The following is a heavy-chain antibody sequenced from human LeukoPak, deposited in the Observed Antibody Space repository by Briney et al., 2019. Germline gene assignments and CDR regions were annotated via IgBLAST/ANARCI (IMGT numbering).Heavy chain of an antibody. CDR1: GGSISSYY. CDR3: ARGGSSSWYPVPEYFQH. D-gene: IGHD6-13*01. Sequence: SETLSLTCTVPGGSISSYYWSWIRQPPGKGLEWIGYIYYSGSTNYNPSLKSRVTISVDTSKNQFSLKLSSVTAADTAVYYCARGGSSSWYPVPEYFQHWGQGTLVTVSS. CDR2: IYYSGST. J-gene: IGHJ1*01. V-gene: IGHV4-59*01.